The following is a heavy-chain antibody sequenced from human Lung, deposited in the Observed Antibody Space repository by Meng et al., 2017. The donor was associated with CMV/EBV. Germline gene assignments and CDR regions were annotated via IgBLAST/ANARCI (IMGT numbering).Heavy chain of an antibody. J-gene: IGHJ4*02. D-gene: IGHD2-21*02. CDR2: IYHSGGT. V-gene: IGHV4-4*02. Sequence: GQLQGSGPGWVKPSGTLSLTLAVSGGSISSSNWWSWVRQPPGKGLEWIGEIYHSGGTNYNPSLKSRVTISVDKPKNQFSLKLSSVTAADTAVYYCARVVTALWGYYFDYWGQGTLVTVSS. CDR3: ARVVTALWGYYFDY. CDR1: GGSISSSNW.